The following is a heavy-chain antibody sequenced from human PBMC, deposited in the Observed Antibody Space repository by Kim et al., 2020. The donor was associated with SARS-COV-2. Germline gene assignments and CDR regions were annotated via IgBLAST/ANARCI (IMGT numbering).Heavy chain of an antibody. J-gene: IGHJ6*02. CDR3: ARYYYGSGSLYYYYGMDV. D-gene: IGHD3-10*01. Sequence: SVKVSCKASGGTFSSYAISWVRQAPGQGLEWMGGIIPIFGTANYAQKFQGRVTITADESTSTAYMELSSLRSEDTAVYYCARYYYGSGSLYYYYGMDVWGQGTTVTVSS. CDR1: GGTFSSYA. CDR2: IIPIFGTA. V-gene: IGHV1-69*13.